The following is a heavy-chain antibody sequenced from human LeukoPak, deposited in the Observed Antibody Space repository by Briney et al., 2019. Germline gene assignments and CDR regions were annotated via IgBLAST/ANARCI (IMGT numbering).Heavy chain of an antibody. D-gene: IGHD3-10*01. V-gene: IGHV1-2*02. CDR1: GYTLTGYF. J-gene: IGHJ5*02. CDR2: INPNSGGT. Sequence: GASVKVSCKASGYTLTGYFMHWVRQAPGQGLEWMGWINPNSGGTNYAQKFQGRVTMTRDTSISTAYMELSRLRSDDTAVYYCARSRMVRAVMSWFDPWGQGTLVTVSS. CDR3: ARSRMVRAVMSWFDP.